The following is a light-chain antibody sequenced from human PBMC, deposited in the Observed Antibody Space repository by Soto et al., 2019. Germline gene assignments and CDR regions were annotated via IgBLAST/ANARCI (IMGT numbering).Light chain of an antibody. Sequence: QSVLAQPPSESGTPGQRVTISCSGRSANVGNNYVCWYQQLPGAAPKLLIYSNNQRPSGVPDRFSGSKSGTSASLAISGLRSEDEGDYYCVSWDDSLSGLVFGTGTKLTVL. CDR2: SNN. CDR1: SANVGNNY. CDR3: VSWDDSLSGLV. V-gene: IGLV1-47*02. J-gene: IGLJ1*01.